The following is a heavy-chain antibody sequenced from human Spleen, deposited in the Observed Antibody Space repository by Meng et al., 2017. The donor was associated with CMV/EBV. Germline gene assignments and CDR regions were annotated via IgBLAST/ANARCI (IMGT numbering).Heavy chain of an antibody. CDR1: GFTFSSYV. CDR3: ARGYFDY. D-gene: IGHD3-16*01. CDR2: ISDSGGGT. J-gene: IGHJ4*02. V-gene: IGHV3-23*01. Sequence: LLGSGGGLVQSGGSLRLSSAVSGFTFSSYVTNWVRQTPGKGLEWNSVISDSGGGTYNADSVKGRFTISTDNFKNTLHVLMNSLRAEDTAVYYCARGYFDYWGQGTLVTVSS.